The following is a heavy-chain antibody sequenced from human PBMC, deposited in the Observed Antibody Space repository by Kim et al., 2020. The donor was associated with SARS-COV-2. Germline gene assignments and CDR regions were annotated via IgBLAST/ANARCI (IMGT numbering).Heavy chain of an antibody. V-gene: IGHV3-73*01. Sequence: GGSLRLSCAASGFTFSGSAMHWVRQASGKGLEWVGRIRSKTNNYATAYAASVKGRFTISRDDSKNTAYLQMNSLKTEDTAVYYCTRTSGWYPMDFWGQGTTVTVSS. J-gene: IGHJ6*02. D-gene: IGHD6-19*01. CDR3: TRTSGWYPMDF. CDR1: GFTFSGSA. CDR2: IRSKTNNYAT.